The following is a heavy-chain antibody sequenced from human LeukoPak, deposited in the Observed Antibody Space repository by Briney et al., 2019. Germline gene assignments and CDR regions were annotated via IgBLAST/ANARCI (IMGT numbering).Heavy chain of an antibody. CDR1: GFTFSSYW. Sequence: GGSLRLSCAASGFTFSSYWMNWARQAPGKGLEWVASINHNGNVNYYVDSVKGRFTISRDNAKKSLFPQMNSLRAEDTAVYYCARDQYYSSSDWGQGTLVTVSS. J-gene: IGHJ4*02. V-gene: IGHV3-7*03. CDR3: ARDQYYSSSD. CDR2: INHNGNVN. D-gene: IGHD6-19*01.